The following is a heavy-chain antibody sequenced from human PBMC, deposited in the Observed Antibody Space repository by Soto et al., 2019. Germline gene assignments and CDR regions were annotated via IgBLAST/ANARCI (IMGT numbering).Heavy chain of an antibody. D-gene: IGHD6-19*01. J-gene: IGHJ4*02. V-gene: IGHV6-1*01. CDR3: ARGVAGSRFDL. Sequence: SQTLSLTCAISGDSVSSNTAAWNWIRPSPSRGLEWLGRTYYRSNWRHDYAVSVKSRITVNPDTSKNHFSLQLNSVTPDDTAVDYCARGVAGSRFDLWGQGTPVNVSS. CDR1: GDSVSSNTAA. CDR2: TYYRSNWRH.